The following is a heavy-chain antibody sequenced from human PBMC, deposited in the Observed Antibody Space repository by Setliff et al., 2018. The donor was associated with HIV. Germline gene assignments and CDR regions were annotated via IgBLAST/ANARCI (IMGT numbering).Heavy chain of an antibody. D-gene: IGHD2-2*01. J-gene: IGHJ3*02. V-gene: IGHV4-59*12. CDR2: IYYSGNT. Sequence: SETLSLTCTVSGGSISSYYWSWIRQSPGKGLEWIGFIYYSGNTYSNPSLKNRLIISMDTSKNQFSLKLTAVTAADTAVYYCARLKPPYCSSRSCYWGAFDIWGQGAMVTVSS. CDR1: GGSISSYY. CDR3: ARLKPPYCSSRSCYWGAFDI.